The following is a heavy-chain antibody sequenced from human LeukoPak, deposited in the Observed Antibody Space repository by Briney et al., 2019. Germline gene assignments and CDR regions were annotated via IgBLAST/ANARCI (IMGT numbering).Heavy chain of an antibody. CDR2: IYHSGST. V-gene: IGHV4-38-2*02. CDR1: GYSISSGYY. D-gene: IGHD3-22*01. Sequence: SETLSLTCTVSGYSISSGYYWGWIRQPPGKGLEWIGSIYHSGSTYYNPSLKSRVTISVDTSKNQLSLKLSSVTAADTAVYYCARWRDYYDSSGYYEGDAFDIWGQGTMVTVSS. CDR3: ARWRDYYDSSGYYEGDAFDI. J-gene: IGHJ3*02.